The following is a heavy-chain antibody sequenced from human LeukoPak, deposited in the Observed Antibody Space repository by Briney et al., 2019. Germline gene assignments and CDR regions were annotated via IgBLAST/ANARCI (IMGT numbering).Heavy chain of an antibody. CDR1: GFTFSSYW. CDR2: INSDGSST. J-gene: IGHJ5*02. Sequence: GGSLRLSCAASGFTFSSYWMHWVRQAPGKGLVLVSGINSDGSSTSYADSVKGRFTISRDNAKNTLYLQMNSPRAEDTAVYYCARGANWFDPWGQGTLVTVSS. V-gene: IGHV3-74*01. CDR3: ARGANWFDP.